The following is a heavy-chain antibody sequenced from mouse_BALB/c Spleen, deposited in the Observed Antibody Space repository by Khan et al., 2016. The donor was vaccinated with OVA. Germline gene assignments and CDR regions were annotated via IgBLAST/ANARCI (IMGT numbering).Heavy chain of an antibody. J-gene: IGHJ2*01. CDR2: ISYSGNT. Sequence: EVQLQESGPDLVKPSQSLSLTCTVTGYSITSDYAWNWIRQFPGNKLEWMGYISYSGNTNYNPSLKSRISITRDTSKNQFFLQLNSVTTEDTATYYCARVYGGDFDYGGQGTTLTVSS. CDR3: ARVYGGDFDY. D-gene: IGHD2-10*02. V-gene: IGHV3-2*02. CDR1: GYSITSDYA.